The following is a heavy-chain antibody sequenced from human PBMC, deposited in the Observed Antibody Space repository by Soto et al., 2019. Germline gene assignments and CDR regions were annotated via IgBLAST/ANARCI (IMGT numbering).Heavy chain of an antibody. CDR3: ARDPGYSSGWYVNCYYGMDV. J-gene: IGHJ6*02. D-gene: IGHD6-19*01. Sequence: QVQLVQSGAEVKKPGSSVKVSCKASGGTFSSYAISWVRQAPGQGLEWMGGIIPIFGTANYAQKFQGRVTITADESTSTAYMELSSLRSEDTAVYYCARDPGYSSGWYVNCYYGMDVWGQGTTVTVSS. CDR1: GGTFSSYA. V-gene: IGHV1-69*01. CDR2: IIPIFGTA.